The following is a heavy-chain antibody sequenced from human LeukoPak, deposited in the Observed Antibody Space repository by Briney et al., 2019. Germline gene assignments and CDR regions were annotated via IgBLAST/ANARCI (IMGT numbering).Heavy chain of an antibody. J-gene: IGHJ4*02. CDR3: ARHPAHTYYDFWSGYYHTYYFDY. D-gene: IGHD3-3*01. CDR1: GYTFTSYG. Sequence: GASVKVSCKASGYTFTSYGISWVRQAPGQGLEWMGWISAYNDNTNYAQKLQGRVTMTTDTSTSTAYMELRSLRSDDTAVYYCARHPAHTYYDFWSGYYHTYYFDYWGQGTLVTVSS. V-gene: IGHV1-18*01. CDR2: ISAYNDNT.